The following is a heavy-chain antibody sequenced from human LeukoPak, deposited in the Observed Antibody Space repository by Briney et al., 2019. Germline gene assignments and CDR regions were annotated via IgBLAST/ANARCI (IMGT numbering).Heavy chain of an antibody. D-gene: IGHD3-10*01. Sequence: GGSLRLSCAASGFTFSSYSMNWVRQAPGKGLEWVSSISSSSSYIYYADSVKGRFTISRDNAKNSLYLQMNSLRAEDTAVYYCARVDMVRGVIITGYYYMDVWGKGTTVTISS. CDR2: ISSSSSYI. CDR1: GFTFSSYS. CDR3: ARVDMVRGVIITGYYYMDV. V-gene: IGHV3-21*01. J-gene: IGHJ6*03.